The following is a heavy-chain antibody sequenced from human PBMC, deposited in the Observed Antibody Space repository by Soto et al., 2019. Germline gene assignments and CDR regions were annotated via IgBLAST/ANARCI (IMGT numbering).Heavy chain of an antibody. Sequence: QITLKEAGPKLVKPTQTLTLTCSCSGFSLITSGVGVGWIRQPPGKALEWLALIYWDDDKGYSTSLKSRLTTTKDTSKQQVILTMTNMDPADTTTYYCAHTMAPRIFDYWGQGILVTVSS. V-gene: IGHV2-5*02. CDR3: AHTMAPRIFDY. CDR1: GFSLITSGVG. CDR2: IYWDDDK. J-gene: IGHJ4*02.